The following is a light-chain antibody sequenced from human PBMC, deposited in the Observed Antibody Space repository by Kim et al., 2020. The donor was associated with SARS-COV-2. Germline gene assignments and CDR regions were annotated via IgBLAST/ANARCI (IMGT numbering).Light chain of an antibody. CDR3: QAWDSSTVV. Sequence: LSPGQTASITCSGDKLGYKYACWYQQKPGQSPVLVIYQDSKRPSGIPERFSGSNSGNTATLTISGTQAMDEADYYCQAWDSSTVVFGGGTQLTVL. CDR1: KLGYKY. J-gene: IGLJ2*01. V-gene: IGLV3-1*01. CDR2: QDS.